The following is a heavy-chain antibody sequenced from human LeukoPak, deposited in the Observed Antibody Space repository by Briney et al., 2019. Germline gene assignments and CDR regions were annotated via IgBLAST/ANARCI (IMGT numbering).Heavy chain of an antibody. D-gene: IGHD2-21*02. CDR2: ISYSSGNT. CDR1: GFTFSSCG. Sequence: GSLRLSCAASGFTFSSCGMSWVRQAPGKGLEWVSAISYSSGNTYYADSVKGRFTISRDNSKNTLYLQMNSLRAEDTAVYYCAKDGTGCGGDCYSDYWGQGTLVTVSS. CDR3: AKDGTGCGGDCYSDY. J-gene: IGHJ4*02. V-gene: IGHV3-23*01.